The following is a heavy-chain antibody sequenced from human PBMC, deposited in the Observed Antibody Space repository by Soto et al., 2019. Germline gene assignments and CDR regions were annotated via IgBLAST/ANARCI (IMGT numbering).Heavy chain of an antibody. CDR1: GYTFTSYG. D-gene: IGHD6-19*01. CDR2: ISAYNGNT. CDR3: ARSGIAVAGNWFDP. Sequence: ASVKVSCKASGYTFTSYGISWARQAPGQGLKWMGWISAYNGNTNYAQKLQGRVTMTTDTSTSTAYMELRSLRSDDTAVYYCARSGIAVAGNWFDPWGQGTLVTVSS. J-gene: IGHJ5*02. V-gene: IGHV1-18*04.